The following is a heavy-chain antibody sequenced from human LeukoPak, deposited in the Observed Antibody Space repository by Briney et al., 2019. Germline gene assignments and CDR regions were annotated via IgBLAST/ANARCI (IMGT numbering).Heavy chain of an antibody. CDR2: ISSSSSTI. Sequence: GGSLRLSCAASGFTFSSYSMNWVRQAPGKGLEWVSYISSSSSTIYYADSVKGRFTISRDNAKNSLYLQMNSLRAEDTAVYYCARRRRDYDFWSGYLFPLYWFDPRGQGTLVTVSS. CDR1: GFTFSSYS. D-gene: IGHD3-3*01. J-gene: IGHJ5*02. V-gene: IGHV3-48*01. CDR3: ARRRRDYDFWSGYLFPLYWFDP.